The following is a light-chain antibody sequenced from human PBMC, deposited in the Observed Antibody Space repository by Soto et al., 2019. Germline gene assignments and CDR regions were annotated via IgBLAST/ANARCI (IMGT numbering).Light chain of an antibody. Sequence: SPGQSVTVSCAGTGRDVGAYSSVAWYQQHPGKAPKLIIYEVTKRPSGVPDRFSGARSGNTAFLTVSGLQADDEADYYCSAHAGSNNYVFGTGTKVTVL. J-gene: IGLJ1*01. V-gene: IGLV2-8*01. CDR3: SAHAGSNNYV. CDR1: GRDVGAYSS. CDR2: EVT.